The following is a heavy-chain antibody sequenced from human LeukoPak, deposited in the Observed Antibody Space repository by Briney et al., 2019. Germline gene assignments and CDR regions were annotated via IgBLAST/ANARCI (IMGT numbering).Heavy chain of an antibody. J-gene: IGHJ5*02. CDR3: ARVGALWFGELFWFDP. CDR2: INPNSGGT. CDR1: GYTFTGYY. V-gene: IGHV1-2*02. D-gene: IGHD3-10*01. Sequence: ASVKVSCKASGYTFTGYYMHWVRQAPGQGLEWMGWINPNSGGTNYAQKFQGRVTMTRDTSISTAYMELRSLRSDDTAVYYCARVGALWFGELFWFDPWGQGTLVTVSS.